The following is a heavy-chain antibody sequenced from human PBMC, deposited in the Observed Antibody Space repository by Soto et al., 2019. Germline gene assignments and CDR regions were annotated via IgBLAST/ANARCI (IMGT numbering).Heavy chain of an antibody. J-gene: IGHJ4*02. V-gene: IGHV1-18*01. CDR1: GYTFSSYG. D-gene: IGHD2-2*01. Sequence: QVQLVQSGAEVKEPGASVRVSCKASGYTFSSYGFSWVRQAPGQGLEWVAWVSANSGDTNSAQKIQCRVSLTTDASTPTAYLDLRGMTPADTTLFYCARDFRHRCCRPSCFYFDFWGQGTLVTVSS. CDR3: ARDFRHRCCRPSCFYFDF. CDR2: VSANSGDT.